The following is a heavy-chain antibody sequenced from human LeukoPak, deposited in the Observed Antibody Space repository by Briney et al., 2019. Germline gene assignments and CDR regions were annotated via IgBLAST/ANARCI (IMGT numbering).Heavy chain of an antibody. CDR2: IKEDGREK. V-gene: IGHV3-7*01. Sequence: PGGSLRLSCVASGFSFSRFWMSWVRQAPGKGLEWVANIKEDGREKNYVDSVKGRFTISRDNAKNSLYLQMSSLRAEDTAVYYCARDGVVAEGPYGDWFDPWGQGTLVTVSS. D-gene: IGHD2-8*01. CDR1: GFSFSRFW. J-gene: IGHJ5*02. CDR3: ARDGVVAEGPYGDWFDP.